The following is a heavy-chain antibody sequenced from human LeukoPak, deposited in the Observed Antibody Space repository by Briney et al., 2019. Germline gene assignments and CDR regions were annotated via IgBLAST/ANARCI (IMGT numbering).Heavy chain of an antibody. Sequence: PSGTLSLTCAVSGGSISSSNWWSWVRQPPGKGLEWIGEIYHSGSTNYNPSLKSRVTISVDKSKNQFSLKLSSVTAADTAVYYCARVLVEMATVYFDYWGQGTLVTVCS. V-gene: IGHV4-4*02. J-gene: IGHJ4*02. CDR1: GGSISSSNW. CDR3: ARVLVEMATVYFDY. CDR2: IYHSGST. D-gene: IGHD5-24*01.